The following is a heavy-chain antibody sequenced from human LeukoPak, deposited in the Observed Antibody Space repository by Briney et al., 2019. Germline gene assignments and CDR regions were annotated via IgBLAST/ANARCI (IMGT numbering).Heavy chain of an antibody. D-gene: IGHD1-7*01. CDR2: ISGSGGST. J-gene: IGHJ4*02. CDR3: AKDLNYLPQYYFDY. CDR1: GFTFSSYA. Sequence: GGSLRLSCAASGFTFSSYAMSWVRQAPGKGLEWVSAISGSGGSTYYADSVKSRFTISRDNSKNTLYLQMNSLRAEDTAVYYCAKDLNYLPQYYFDYWGQGTLVTVSS. V-gene: IGHV3-23*01.